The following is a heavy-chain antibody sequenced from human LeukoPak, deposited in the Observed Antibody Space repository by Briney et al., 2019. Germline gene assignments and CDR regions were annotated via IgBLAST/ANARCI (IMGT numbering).Heavy chain of an antibody. CDR2: IKPDGSAQ. CDR1: GFTFSSNW. D-gene: IGHD6-13*01. CDR3: ARANNSSWHN. V-gene: IGHV3-7*01. Sequence: GGSLRLSCATSGFTFSSNWMSWVRHVPGRGLDWVANIKPDGSAQYYAASVKGRFTVSRDSAKNSVYLQMNSLRVEDTAVYYCARANNSSWHNWGQGTLVTVSA. J-gene: IGHJ4*02.